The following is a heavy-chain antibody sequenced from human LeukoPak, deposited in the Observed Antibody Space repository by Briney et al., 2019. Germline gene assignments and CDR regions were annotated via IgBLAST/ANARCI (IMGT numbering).Heavy chain of an antibody. CDR1: GFTFSSYS. CDR2: ISSSTSYI. V-gene: IGHV3-21*01. J-gene: IGHJ6*02. D-gene: IGHD2-2*01. Sequence: GGSLRLSCAASGFTFSSYSMNWIRQAPGKGLEWVSSISSSTSYIYYADSVKGRFTISKDNAKNSLYLQMNSLRAEDTAVYYCARSRVRYCSSTSCLQTYYYYGMDVWGQGTTVTVSS. CDR3: ARSRVRYCSSTSCLQTYYYYGMDV.